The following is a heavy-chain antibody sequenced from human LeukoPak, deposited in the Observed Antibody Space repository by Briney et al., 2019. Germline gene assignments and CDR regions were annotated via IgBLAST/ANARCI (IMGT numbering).Heavy chain of an antibody. J-gene: IGHJ4*02. V-gene: IGHV3-48*04. CDR3: VRVFGYDDHVWGTRN. CDR2: ITKSGSTK. Sequence: PGGSLRLSCAASGFTFSSYSMNWVRQVPGKGLEWVSYITKSGSTKYYADSVKGRFTISRDNARNSLYLQMNSLRAEDTAIYYCVRVFGYDDHVWGTRNWGQGTLVTVSS. CDR1: GFTFSSYS. D-gene: IGHD3-16*01.